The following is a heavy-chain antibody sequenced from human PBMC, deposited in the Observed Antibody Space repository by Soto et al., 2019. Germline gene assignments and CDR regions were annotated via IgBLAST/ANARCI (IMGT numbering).Heavy chain of an antibody. V-gene: IGHV1-69*01. CDR2: IIPIFGTA. Sequence: QVQLVQSGAEVKKPGSSVKVSCKASGGTFSSYAISWVRQAPGQGLEWMGGIIPIFGTANYAQKFQGRVTITADESTSTAYMELSSLRSEDTAVYYCARDIPNCSGGSCYSPSPPSFDYWGQGTLVTVSS. J-gene: IGHJ4*02. D-gene: IGHD2-15*01. CDR3: ARDIPNCSGGSCYSPSPPSFDY. CDR1: GGTFSSYA.